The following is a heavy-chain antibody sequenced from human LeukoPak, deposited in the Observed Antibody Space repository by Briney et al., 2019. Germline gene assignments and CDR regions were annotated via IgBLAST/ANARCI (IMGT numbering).Heavy chain of an antibody. D-gene: IGHD4-17*01. CDR1: GFTFSSYG. V-gene: IGHV3-30*03. Sequence: GGSLRLSCAASGFTFSSYGMHWVRQAPGKGLEWVAVISYDGSNKYYADSVKGRFTISRDNSKNTLYLQMNSLRAEDTAVYFCVRDRTTVTTFYFHHWGQGTLVTVSS. J-gene: IGHJ1*01. CDR3: VRDRTTVTTFYFHH. CDR2: ISYDGSNK.